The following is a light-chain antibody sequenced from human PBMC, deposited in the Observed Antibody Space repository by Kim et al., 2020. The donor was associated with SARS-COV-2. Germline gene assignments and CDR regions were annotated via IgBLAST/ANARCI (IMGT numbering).Light chain of an antibody. J-gene: IGKJ1*01. CDR3: QQYDDWWT. CDR1: RSITSN. CDR2: GAS. Sequence: SVSPGERATLSCRARRSITSNVAWYQQKPGQAPRLLIYGASIRATGIPARFSGSGSGTEFTLTISNLQSEDVAVYYCQQYDDWWTFGQGTKVDIK. V-gene: IGKV3-15*01.